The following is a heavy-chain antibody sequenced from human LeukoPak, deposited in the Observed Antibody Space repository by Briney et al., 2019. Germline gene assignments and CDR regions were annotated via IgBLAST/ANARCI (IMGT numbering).Heavy chain of an antibody. V-gene: IGHV4-34*01. CDR1: RGSFSDYY. J-gene: IGHJ3*02. CDR3: ARSYSGSYSDFFRI. Sequence: SETLSLTCAVYRGSFSDYYWSWIRQPPGKGLEWIGEINHSGSTNYNPSLKSRVTISVDTSKNQFSLKLNSVTAADTAVYYCARSYSGSYSDFFRIWGQGTMVTVSS. D-gene: IGHD1-26*01. CDR2: INHSGST.